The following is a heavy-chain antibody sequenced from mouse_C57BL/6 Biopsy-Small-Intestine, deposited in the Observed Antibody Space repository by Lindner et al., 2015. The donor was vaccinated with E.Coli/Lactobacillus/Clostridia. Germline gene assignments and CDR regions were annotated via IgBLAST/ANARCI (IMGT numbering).Heavy chain of an antibody. V-gene: IGHV1-39*01. Sequence: VQLQESDLSWCKPGASVKISCKASGYSFTDYNMNWVKQSNGKSLEWIGVTNPNYGTTAYNQKFKDKATLTVDQSSRTAYMQLNSLTSEDSAVYYCARSSSTVGYYFDYWGQGTTLTVSS. CDR2: TNPNYGTT. D-gene: IGHD1-1*01. CDR1: GYSFTDYN. J-gene: IGHJ2*01. CDR3: ARSSSTVGYYFDY.